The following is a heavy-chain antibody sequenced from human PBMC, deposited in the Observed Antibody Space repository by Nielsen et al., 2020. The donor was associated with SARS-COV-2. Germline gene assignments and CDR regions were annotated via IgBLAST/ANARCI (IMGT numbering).Heavy chain of an antibody. V-gene: IGHV3-23*01. Sequence: GESLKISCTASGFTFSNSAMSWVRQISGKGLEWVSSISGSGDRTDYADSVKGRVIISRDNSKNTLHLQMNSLRAEDTALYFCAKDFHGSVADFFGNWGQGTLVTVSS. CDR2: ISGSGDRT. D-gene: IGHD2-2*03. J-gene: IGHJ4*02. CDR1: GFTFSNSA. CDR3: AKDFHGSVADFFGN.